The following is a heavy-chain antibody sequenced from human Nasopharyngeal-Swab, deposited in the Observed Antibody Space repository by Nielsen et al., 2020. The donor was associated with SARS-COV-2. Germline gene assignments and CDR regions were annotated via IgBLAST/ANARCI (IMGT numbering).Heavy chain of an antibody. CDR2: ISTYNGNT. Sequence: ASVKVSCKASGYTFLNYAITWVRQAPGQGLEWMGWISTYNGNTNYAQNLQGRVTMTTDTSTSTAYMELRSLRSDDTAVYYCAKGVGPLDYWGQGTLVTVSS. V-gene: IGHV1-18*01. J-gene: IGHJ4*02. CDR3: AKGVGPLDY. CDR1: GYTFLNYA.